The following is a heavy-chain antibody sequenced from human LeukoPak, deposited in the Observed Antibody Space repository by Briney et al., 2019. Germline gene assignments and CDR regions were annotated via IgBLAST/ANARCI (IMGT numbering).Heavy chain of an antibody. Sequence: TGGSLRLSCAASGFTFSSYWMSWVRQVPGKGLEWVANIKHDGSEKYYVDSVKGRFTISRDNAKNSLYLQMNSLRAEDTAVYYCATAYYDSSGYYPNWFDPWGQGTLVTVSS. CDR3: ATAYYDSSGYYPNWFDP. CDR1: GFTFSSYW. CDR2: IKHDGSEK. V-gene: IGHV3-7*02. D-gene: IGHD3-22*01. J-gene: IGHJ5*02.